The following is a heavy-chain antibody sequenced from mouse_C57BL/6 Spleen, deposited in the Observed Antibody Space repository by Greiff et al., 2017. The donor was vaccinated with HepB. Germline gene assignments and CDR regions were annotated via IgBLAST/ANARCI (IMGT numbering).Heavy chain of an antibody. V-gene: IGHV1-82*01. CDR3: ARSRTGTWYFDV. J-gene: IGHJ1*03. CDR1: GYAFSSSW. Sequence: QVQLQQSGPELVKPGASVKISCKASGYAFSSSWMNWVKQRPGKGLEWIGRIYPGDGDTTYNGKFKGKATLTADKSSSTAYMQLSSLTSEDSAVYFCARSRTGTWYFDVWGTGTTVTVSS. CDR2: IYPGDGDT. D-gene: IGHD3-3*01.